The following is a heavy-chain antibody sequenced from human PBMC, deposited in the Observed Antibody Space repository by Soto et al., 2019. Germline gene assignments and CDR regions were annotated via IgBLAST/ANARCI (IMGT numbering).Heavy chain of an antibody. J-gene: IGHJ4*02. Sequence: EVQLVESGGGVVRPGGSLRLSCAASGFTFDDYGMSWVREAPGKGLEWVAGVNWNGDNIGYADSVKGRFTISRDNAKSSLDLQMSSLRAEDTALYHCARSNYYNDFWSPYDCWGQGTLVTVPS. CDR1: GFTFDDYG. CDR3: ARSNYYNDFWSPYDC. CDR2: VNWNGDNI. V-gene: IGHV3-20*01. D-gene: IGHD3-3*01.